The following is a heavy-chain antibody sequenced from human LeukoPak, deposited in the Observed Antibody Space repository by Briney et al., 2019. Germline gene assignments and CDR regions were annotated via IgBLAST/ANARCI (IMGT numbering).Heavy chain of an antibody. CDR1: GFTVSIYS. V-gene: IGHV3-64*01. D-gene: IGHD4-17*01. J-gene: IGHJ4*02. CDR2: INNNGGST. Sequence: PGGSLRLSCAVSGFTVSIYSMAWVRQRPGKGLEYVSSINNNGGSTHYGNVVKGRFNISRDNSKNTLYLQMSSMRAEDMAVYYCAREGAINDYGDHRPFDFWGQGTLVAVSS. CDR3: AREGAINDYGDHRPFDF.